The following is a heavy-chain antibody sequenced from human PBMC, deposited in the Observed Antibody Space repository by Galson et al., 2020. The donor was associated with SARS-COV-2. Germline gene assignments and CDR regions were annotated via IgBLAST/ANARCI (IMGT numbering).Heavy chain of an antibody. CDR2: INHSGST. D-gene: IGHD6-19*01. V-gene: IGHV4-34*01. CDR3: AARIAVLWFDP. CDR1: GGSFSGYY. J-gene: IGHJ5*02. Sequence: SETLSLTCAVYGGSFSGYYWSWIRQPPGKGLEWIGEINHSGSTNYNQSLKSQVTISVDTSKNQCSLKLSSVTAADTAVYYWAARIAVLWFDPWGQGTLATVSS.